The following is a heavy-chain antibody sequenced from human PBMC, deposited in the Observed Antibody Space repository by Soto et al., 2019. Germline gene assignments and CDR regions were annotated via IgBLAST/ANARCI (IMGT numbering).Heavy chain of an antibody. Sequence: QVQLGQSGAEVKKPGASVRVSCQASGYSFTSYGITWVRQAPGQGLEWMGWISAYNGNTNYAQKVQDRVTLTTDKSTRTAYMELRRLRSDDTAVYYCARYSIFGMNRSSKYNCGVDVWGQGTTVTVSS. CDR1: GYSFTSYG. J-gene: IGHJ6*02. D-gene: IGHD3-3*02. CDR3: ARYSIFGMNRSSKYNCGVDV. CDR2: ISAYNGNT. V-gene: IGHV1-18*01.